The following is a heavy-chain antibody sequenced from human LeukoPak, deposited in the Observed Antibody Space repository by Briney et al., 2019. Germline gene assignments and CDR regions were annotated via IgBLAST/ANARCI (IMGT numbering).Heavy chain of an antibody. CDR1: GGSFGGYY. V-gene: IGHV4-34*01. J-gene: IGHJ6*02. CDR3: ARILYYYDSSGYYPLYYYYYGMDV. CDR2: INHSGST. Sequence: SETLSLTCAVYGGSFGGYYWSWIRQPPGKGLEWIGEINHSGSTNYNPSLKSRVTISVDTSKNQFSLKLSSVTAADTAVYYCARILYYYDSSGYYPLYYYYYGMDVWGQGTTVTVSS. D-gene: IGHD3-22*01.